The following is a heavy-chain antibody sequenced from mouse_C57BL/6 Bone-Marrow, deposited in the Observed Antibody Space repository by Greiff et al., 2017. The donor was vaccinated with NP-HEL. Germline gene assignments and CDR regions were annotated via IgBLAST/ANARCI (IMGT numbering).Heavy chain of an antibody. CDR2: IDPSDSYT. Sequence: QVQLQQSGAELVMPGASVKLSCKASGYTFTSYWMHWVKQRPGQGLEWIGEIDPSDSYTNYNQKFKGKSTLTVDKSSSTAYMQLSSLTSEDSAVYYCARLGDGYFDYWGQGTTLTVSS. V-gene: IGHV1-69*01. CDR3: ARLGDGYFDY. CDR1: GYTFTSYW. D-gene: IGHD2-3*01. J-gene: IGHJ2*01.